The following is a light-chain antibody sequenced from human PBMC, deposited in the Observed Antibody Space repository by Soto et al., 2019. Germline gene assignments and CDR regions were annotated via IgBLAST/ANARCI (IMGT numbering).Light chain of an antibody. J-gene: IGKJ4*01. CDR2: LGS. CDR1: QSLLHSNGYNY. Sequence: DIVMTQSKLSLPVTPGEPASISCRSSQSLLHSNGYNYLDWYLQKPGQSPQLLIYLGSNRASGVPDRFSGSGSGTDCTLKISRVEAEDVGVYYCMQALQTPLPFGGGTKVEIK. CDR3: MQALQTPLP. V-gene: IGKV2-28*01.